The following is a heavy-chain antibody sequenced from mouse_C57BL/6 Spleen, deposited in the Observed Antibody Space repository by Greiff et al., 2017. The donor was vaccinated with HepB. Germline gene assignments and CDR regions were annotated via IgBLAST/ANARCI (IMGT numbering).Heavy chain of an antibody. V-gene: IGHV5-16*01. CDR1: GFTFSDYY. J-gene: IGHJ3*01. D-gene: IGHD2-5*01. CDR2: INYDGSST. CDR3: ARGYTSNLAWFAY. Sequence: EVKLMESEGGLVQPGSSMKLSCTASGFTFSDYYMAWVRQVPEKGLEWVANINYDGSSTYYLDSLKSRFIISRDNAKNILYLQMSSLKSEDTATYYCARGYTSNLAWFAYWGQGTLVTVSA.